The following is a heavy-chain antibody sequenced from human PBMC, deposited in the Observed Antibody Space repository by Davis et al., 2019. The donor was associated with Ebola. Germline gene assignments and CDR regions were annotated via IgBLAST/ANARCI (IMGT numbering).Heavy chain of an antibody. J-gene: IGHJ4*02. V-gene: IGHV1-2*06. CDR2: NNPNSGGT. CDR3: ARVPYYYDSSGYPIDY. Sequence: ASVKVSCKASGYTFTGYYMHWVRQAPGQGLEWMGRNNPNSGGTNYAQKFQSRVTMTRDTSISTAYMELSRLRSDDTAVYYCARVPYYYDSSGYPIDYWGQGTLVTVSS. CDR1: GYTFTGYY. D-gene: IGHD3-22*01.